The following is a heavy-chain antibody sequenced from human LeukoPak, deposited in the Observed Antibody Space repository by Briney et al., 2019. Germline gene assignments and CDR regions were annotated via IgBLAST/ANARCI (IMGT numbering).Heavy chain of an antibody. J-gene: IGHJ5*02. V-gene: IGHV1-69*13. D-gene: IGHD7-27*01. CDR1: GGTFSSYA. CDR2: IIPIFGTA. Sequence: SVKVSCKASGGTFSSYAISWVRQAPGQGLEWMGGIIPIFGTANYAQKFQGRVTITADESTSTAYMELSSLRSEDTAVYYYARAVSTGDLVVDNWFDPWGQGTLVTVSS. CDR3: ARAVSTGDLVVDNWFDP.